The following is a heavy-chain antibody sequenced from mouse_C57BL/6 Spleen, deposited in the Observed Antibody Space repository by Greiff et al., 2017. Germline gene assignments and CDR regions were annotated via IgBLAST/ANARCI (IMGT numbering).Heavy chain of an antibody. CDR3: ARSLYDYDGFAY. Sequence: VQLQQPGAELVKPGASVKMSCKASGYTFTSYWITWVKQRPGQGLEWIGDIYPGSGSTNYNEKFKSKDTLTVDTASSTAYMQLSSLTSEDSAVYYCARSLYDYDGFAYWGQGTLVTVSA. V-gene: IGHV1-55*01. D-gene: IGHD2-4*01. CDR2: IYPGSGST. CDR1: GYTFTSYW. J-gene: IGHJ3*01.